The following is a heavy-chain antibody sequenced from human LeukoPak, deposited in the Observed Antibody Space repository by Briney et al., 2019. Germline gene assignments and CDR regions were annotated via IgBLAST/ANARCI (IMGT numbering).Heavy chain of an antibody. D-gene: IGHD6-19*01. Sequence: SVKVSCKASGGTFSSYAISWVRQALGQGLEWMGRIIPIFGIANYAQKFQGRVTITADKSTSTAYMELSSLRSEDTAVYYCASTSGSSGWYSPPDYWGQGTLVTVSS. CDR3: ASTSGSSGWYSPPDY. CDR2: IIPIFGIA. V-gene: IGHV1-69*04. CDR1: GGTFSSYA. J-gene: IGHJ4*02.